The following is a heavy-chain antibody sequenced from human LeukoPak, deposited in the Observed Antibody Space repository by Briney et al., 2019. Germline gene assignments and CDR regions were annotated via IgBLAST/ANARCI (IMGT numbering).Heavy chain of an antibody. Sequence: ASVTVSCKASGYTFTGYYVHWVRQAPGQRLEWMGWINTGNSNTKYSQRFQGRVTISRDTSASTAYMELSSLRFEDTAVYYCARGPITIFGVVPLDYWGQGTLVTVSS. CDR2: INTGNSNT. V-gene: IGHV1-3*04. J-gene: IGHJ4*02. CDR1: GYTFTGYY. D-gene: IGHD3-3*01. CDR3: ARGPITIFGVVPLDY.